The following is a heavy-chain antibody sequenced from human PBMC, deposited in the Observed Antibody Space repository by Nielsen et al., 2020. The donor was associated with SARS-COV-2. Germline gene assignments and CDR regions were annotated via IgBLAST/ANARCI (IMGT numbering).Heavy chain of an antibody. CDR1: DESFSTYY. CDR2: VYYNGDT. Sequence: SETLSLTCGVYDESFSTYYWTWIRQPPGKGLEWIGHVYYNGDTNYNPSLKSRVTMSVDRSKNQFSLKLNSVTAADTAVYFCARGVAARCFDVWGQGTTVTVSS. D-gene: IGHD6-6*01. CDR3: ARGVAARCFDV. J-gene: IGHJ6*02. V-gene: IGHV4-59*01.